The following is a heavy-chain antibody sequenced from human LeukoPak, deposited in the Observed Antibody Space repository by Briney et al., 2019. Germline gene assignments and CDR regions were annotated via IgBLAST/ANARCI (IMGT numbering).Heavy chain of an antibody. V-gene: IGHV3-30-3*01. CDR1: GFTFSSYA. CDR3: AREVDGGWYDPVVGYFDY. D-gene: IGHD6-19*01. CDR2: ISYDGSNK. J-gene: IGHJ4*02. Sequence: PGGSLRLSCAASGFTFSSYAMHWVRQAPGKGLEWVAVISYDGSNKYYADSVKGRFTISRDNSKNTLYLQMNSLRAEDTAVYYCAREVDGGWYDPVVGYFDYWGQGTLVTVSS.